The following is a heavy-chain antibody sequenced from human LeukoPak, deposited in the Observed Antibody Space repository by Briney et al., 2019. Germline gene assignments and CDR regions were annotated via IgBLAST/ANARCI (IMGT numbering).Heavy chain of an antibody. CDR2: IYPGDSDT. V-gene: IGHV5-51*01. J-gene: IGHJ1*01. CDR3: ARRQNGYFQH. Sequence: GESLKISCQGSGYSFTTYWIVWVRQMPGKGLEWMGIIYPGDSDTKYSPSFQGQVTISVDKSISTAYLQWSSLKASDTAMYYCARRQNGYFQHWGQGTLVTVSS. CDR1: GYSFTTYW. D-gene: IGHD2-8*01.